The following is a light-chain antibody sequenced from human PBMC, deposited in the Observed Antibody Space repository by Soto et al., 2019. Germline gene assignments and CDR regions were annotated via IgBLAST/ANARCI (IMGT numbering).Light chain of an antibody. CDR1: QTISNS. Sequence: DMQMTQSPSSLSSSVGHRVTITCRASQTISNSLNWYQQKPGKAPKLLIYAASRLQSGVPSRFSGSASGTDFTLTISSLQPDDFATYYCQQTYTTLWTFGQGTKV. J-gene: IGKJ1*01. CDR3: QQTYTTLWT. V-gene: IGKV1-39*01. CDR2: AAS.